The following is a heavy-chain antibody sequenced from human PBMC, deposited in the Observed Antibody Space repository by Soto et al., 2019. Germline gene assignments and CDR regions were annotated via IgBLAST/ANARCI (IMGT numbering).Heavy chain of an antibody. Sequence: AATLGNATRSVRQKCTVPGFSLHKGKMGVSWIRQPPGKALEWLAHIFSNDEKSYRTSLKSRLTISEDTSKSQVVLTMTNVDPVDTATYYCARILFGRSVAGGYFYMDVWGKGTTVTVSS. J-gene: IGHJ6*03. CDR1: GFSLHKGKMG. D-gene: IGHD6-19*01. CDR2: IFSNDEK. V-gene: IGHV2-26*01. CDR3: ARILFGRSVAGGYFYMDV.